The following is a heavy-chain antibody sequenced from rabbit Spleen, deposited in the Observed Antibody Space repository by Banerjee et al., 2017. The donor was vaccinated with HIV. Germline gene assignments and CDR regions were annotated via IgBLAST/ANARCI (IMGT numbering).Heavy chain of an antibody. D-gene: IGHD1-1*01. Sequence: QQLVESGGGLVKPGASLTLTCKASGIDFSSYYHMCWVRQAPGKGLEWIACINAVTGKAVYASWAKGRFTFSKTSSTTVTLQMTSLTAADTATYFCARDLTSVIGWNFNLWGPGTLVTVS. CDR1: GIDFSSYYH. CDR3: ARDLTSVIGWNFNL. CDR2: INAVTGKA. V-gene: IGHV1S40*01. J-gene: IGHJ4*01.